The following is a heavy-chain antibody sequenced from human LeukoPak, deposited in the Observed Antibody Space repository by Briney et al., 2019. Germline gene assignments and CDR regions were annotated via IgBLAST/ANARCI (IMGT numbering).Heavy chain of an antibody. J-gene: IGHJ4*02. CDR2: IYYSGST. CDR3: ARADYYYDSSGYTYLFDY. CDR1: GGSISYYY. Sequence: SETLSLTCAVSGGSISYYYWGWIRQPPGKGLEWIGYIYYSGSTNYHPSLKSRVTISVDTSKNQFSLNLSSVTAADTAVYYCARADYYYDSSGYTYLFDYWGQGILVTVSS. D-gene: IGHD3-22*01. V-gene: IGHV4-59*01.